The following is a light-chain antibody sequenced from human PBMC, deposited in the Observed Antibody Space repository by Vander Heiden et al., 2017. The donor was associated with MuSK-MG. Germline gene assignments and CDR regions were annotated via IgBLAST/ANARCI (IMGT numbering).Light chain of an antibody. CDR2: LGS. J-gene: IGKJ4*01. CDR1: QSLLHSNGYNC. Sequence: DIVMTQSPLSLPVTPGEQASISCRSSQSLLHSNGYNCLDWYLQKPGQSPQLLIYLGSNRASGVPDRFSGSGSGTDFTLKISRVEAEDVGVYYCMQALQTPLSFGRGTKVAIK. CDR3: MQALQTPLS. V-gene: IGKV2-28*01.